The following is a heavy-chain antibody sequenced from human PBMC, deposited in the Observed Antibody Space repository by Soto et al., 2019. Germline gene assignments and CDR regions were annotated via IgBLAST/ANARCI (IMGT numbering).Heavy chain of an antibody. J-gene: IGHJ4*02. CDR2: IYYSGST. CDR1: GGSISSGGYY. CDR3: ARDAKKYSGSYYFDY. D-gene: IGHD1-26*01. V-gene: IGHV4-31*03. Sequence: PSETLSLTCTVSGGSISSGGYYWSWIRQHPGKGLEWIGYIYYSGSTYYNPSLKSRVTISVDTSKNQFSLKLSSVTAADTAVYYCARDAKKYSGSYYFDYWGQGTLVTVSS.